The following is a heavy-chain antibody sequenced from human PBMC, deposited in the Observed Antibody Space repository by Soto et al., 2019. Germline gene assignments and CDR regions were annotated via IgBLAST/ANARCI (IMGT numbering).Heavy chain of an antibody. D-gene: IGHD3-22*01. CDR3: AREEYYDSSGYYGYYFDY. CDR1: GYTFTSYG. V-gene: IGHV1-18*01. Sequence: GASVKVSCKASGYTFTSYGISWVRQAPGQGLEWMGWISAYNGNTNYAQKLQGRVTMTTDTSTSTAYMELRSLRSDDTAVYYCAREEYYDSSGYYGYYFDYWGQGTLVTVSS. J-gene: IGHJ4*02. CDR2: ISAYNGNT.